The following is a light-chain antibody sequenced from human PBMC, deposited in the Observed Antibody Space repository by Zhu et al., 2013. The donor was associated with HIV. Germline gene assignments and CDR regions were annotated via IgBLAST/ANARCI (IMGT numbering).Light chain of an antibody. V-gene: IGKV3-20*01. CDR2: GAS. CDR1: QTVSSNY. J-gene: IGKJ1*01. CDR3: QQYGTSHRT. Sequence: VLTQSPGTLSLAPGERATLSCRASQTVSSNYLAWYQQKPGQAPRLLIHGASSRATGIPDRFSGSGSGTDFTLTISRLESEDFAVYYCQQYGTSHRTFGQGTRV.